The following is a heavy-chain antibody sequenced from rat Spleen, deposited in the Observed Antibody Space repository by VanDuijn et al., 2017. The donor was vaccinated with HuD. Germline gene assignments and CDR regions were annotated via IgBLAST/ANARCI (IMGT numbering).Heavy chain of an antibody. J-gene: IGHJ2*01. CDR1: GFSLTSYN. V-gene: IGHV2-30*01. D-gene: IGHD1-2*01. CDR3: VRDRSSFYY. CDR2: IWTGGNT. Sequence: QVQLKESGPGLVQSSQTLSLTCTVAGFSLTSYNVHWVRQPPGKGLEWMGVIWTGGNTVYNTPLKSRLSISRDISKSQVLLKMNRLQTEDTATYDCVRDRSSFYYWGQGVMVTVSS.